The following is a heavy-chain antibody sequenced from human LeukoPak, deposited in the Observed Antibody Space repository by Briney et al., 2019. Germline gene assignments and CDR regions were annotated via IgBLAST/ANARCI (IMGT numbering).Heavy chain of an antibody. CDR3: ARDSSGYFEVYFDY. D-gene: IGHD3-22*01. CDR1: GFTFSDYY. V-gene: IGHV3-11*01. Sequence: GGSLRLSCAASGFTFSDYYMSWIRQAPGKGLEWVSDISSSGSTIYYADSVKGRFTISRDNAKNSLYLQMNSLRAEDTAVYYCARDSSGYFEVYFDYWGQGTLVTVSS. CDR2: ISSSGSTI. J-gene: IGHJ4*02.